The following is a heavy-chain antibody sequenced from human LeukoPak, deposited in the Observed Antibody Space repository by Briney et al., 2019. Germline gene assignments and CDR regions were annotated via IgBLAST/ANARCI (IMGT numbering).Heavy chain of an antibody. V-gene: IGHV4-34*01. CDR1: GGSFSGYY. CDR2: INHSGGT. CDR3: ARGKSTWLGRSYFDY. J-gene: IGHJ4*02. D-gene: IGHD6-19*01. Sequence: SETLSLTCAVYGGSFSGYYWSWIRQPPGKGLEWIGEINHSGGTNYNPSLKSRVTISVDTSKNQFSLKLSSVTAADTAVYYCARGKSTWLGRSYFDYWGQGTLVTVSS.